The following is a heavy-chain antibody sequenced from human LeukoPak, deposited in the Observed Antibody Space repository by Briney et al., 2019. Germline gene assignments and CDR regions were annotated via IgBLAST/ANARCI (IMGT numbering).Heavy chain of an antibody. CDR3: ARDHSSSSQLLDY. J-gene: IGHJ4*02. V-gene: IGHV1-18*01. CDR1: GYIFSNFG. D-gene: IGHD2-2*01. CDR2: ISAYNGNT. Sequence: ASVKVSCKASGYIFSNFGISWVRQAPGQGLEWMGWISAYNGNTYFAQKFQGRVTMTTDTSTTTAYMELGNLRSDDTAVYYCARDHSSSSQLLDYWGQGALVTVSS.